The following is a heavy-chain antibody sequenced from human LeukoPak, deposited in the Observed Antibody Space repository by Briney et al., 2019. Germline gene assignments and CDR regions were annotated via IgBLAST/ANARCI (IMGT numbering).Heavy chain of an antibody. CDR2: INHSGST. Sequence: SETLSLTCAVYGGSFSGYYWSWIRQPPGKGLEWIGEINHSGSTNYNPSLKSRFTISVDTSKNQFSLKLSAVTAADTAVYYCARGGGKQLYDYWGQGTLVTVSS. CDR3: ARGGGKQLYDY. CDR1: GGSFSGYY. V-gene: IGHV4-34*01. D-gene: IGHD6-13*01. J-gene: IGHJ4*02.